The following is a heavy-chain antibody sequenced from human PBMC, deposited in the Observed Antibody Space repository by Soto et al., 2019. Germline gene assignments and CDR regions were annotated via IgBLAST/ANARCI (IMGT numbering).Heavy chain of an antibody. D-gene: IGHD1-1*01. V-gene: IGHV3-48*02. CDR2: ISSSSTI. J-gene: IGHJ4*02. CDR1: GFTFSSYS. CDR3: ARAGKFY. Sequence: GGSLRLSCAASGFTFSSYSMNWVRQAPGKGLEWVSYISSSSTIYYADSVKGRFTISRDNAKNSLYLQMNSLRDEDTAVYYCARAGKFYWGQGTLVTVSS.